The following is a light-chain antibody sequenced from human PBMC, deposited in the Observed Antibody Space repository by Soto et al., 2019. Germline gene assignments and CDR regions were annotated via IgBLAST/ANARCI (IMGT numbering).Light chain of an antibody. V-gene: IGLV9-49*01. J-gene: IGLJ3*02. Sequence: QLVLTQPPSASASLGASVTLTCPLSSGYSNYKVDWYQQRPGKGPRFVMRVGTGGIVGSKGDGIPDRFSVLGSGLNRYLTIKNIQEEDESDYHCGADHGSGSNFAWVFGGGTKLTVL. CDR2: VGTGGIVG. CDR3: GADHGSGSNFAWV. CDR1: SGYSNYK.